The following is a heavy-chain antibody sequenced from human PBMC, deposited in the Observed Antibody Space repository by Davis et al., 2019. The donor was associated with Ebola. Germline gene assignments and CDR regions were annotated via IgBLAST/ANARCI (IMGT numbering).Heavy chain of an antibody. J-gene: IGHJ4*02. CDR3: ARGTVTTLGDY. D-gene: IGHD4-11*01. CDR1: GGSFSGYY. V-gene: IGHV4-34*01. Sequence: SETLSLTCAVYGGSFSGYYWSWIRQPPGKGLEWIGEINHSGSTNYNPSLKSRVTISVDTSKNQFSLKLSSVTAADTAVYYCARGTVTTLGDYWGQGTLVTVFS. CDR2: INHSGST.